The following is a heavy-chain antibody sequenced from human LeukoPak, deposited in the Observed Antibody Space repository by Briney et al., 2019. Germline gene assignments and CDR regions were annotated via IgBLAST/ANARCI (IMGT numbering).Heavy chain of an antibody. CDR3: ARPDYYDSSGYFDY. V-gene: IGHV3-30*04. CDR2: ISYDGSNK. J-gene: IGHJ4*02. D-gene: IGHD3-22*01. CDR1: GFTFSSYA. Sequence: GGSLRLSCAASGFTFSSYAMHWVRQAPGKGLEWVAVISYDGSNKYYADSVKGRFTISRDNSKNTLYLQMNSLRAEDTAVYYCARPDYYDSSGYFDYWGQGTLVTVSS.